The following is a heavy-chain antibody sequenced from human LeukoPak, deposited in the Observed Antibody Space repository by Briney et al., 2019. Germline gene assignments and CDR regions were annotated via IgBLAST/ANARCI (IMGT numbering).Heavy chain of an antibody. CDR1: GYTFTSYY. V-gene: IGHV1-46*01. Sequence: ASVKVSCKASGYTFTSYYMHWVRQAPGQGLEWMGIINPSGGSTSYAQKFQGRVTMTRDTSTSTVYMELSSPRSEDTAVYYCARLGSVCSSTSCQAVWYFDYWGQGTLVTVSS. CDR2: INPSGGST. J-gene: IGHJ4*02. D-gene: IGHD2-2*01. CDR3: ARLGSVCSSTSCQAVWYFDY.